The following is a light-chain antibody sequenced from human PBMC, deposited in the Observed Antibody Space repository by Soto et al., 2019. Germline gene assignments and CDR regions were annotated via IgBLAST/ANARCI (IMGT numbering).Light chain of an antibody. Sequence: EIVMTQSPATLSVSPGERATLSCRASQSISNSLAWYQQRPGQAPRLLIHDASTRATGIPARFSGSGSGTEFTLTISRLQYEDFALYYCQQYHNWPPITFGQGTRLEIK. CDR3: QQYHNWPPIT. V-gene: IGKV3-15*01. J-gene: IGKJ5*01. CDR1: QSISNS. CDR2: DAS.